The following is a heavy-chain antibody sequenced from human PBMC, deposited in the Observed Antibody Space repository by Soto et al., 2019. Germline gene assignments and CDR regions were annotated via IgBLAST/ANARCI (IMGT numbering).Heavy chain of an antibody. D-gene: IGHD1-20*01. CDR3: AKGPNWNYRYYNLDV. J-gene: IGHJ6*02. CDR1: GFTFTNHA. V-gene: IGHV3-23*01. Sequence: EVQLWESGGGLVQPGGSLRLSCAATGFTFTNHAMNWVRQTAERGLEWVSAMTGSGGDTYHADSVKGRFTISRDNSKNTLYLQMNNLRADDTATYFCAKGPNWNYRYYNLDVWGQGTTVTVSS. CDR2: MTGSGGDT.